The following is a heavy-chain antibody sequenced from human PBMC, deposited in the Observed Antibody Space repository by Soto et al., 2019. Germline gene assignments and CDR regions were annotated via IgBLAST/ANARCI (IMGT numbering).Heavy chain of an antibody. CDR1: GGTFSSYA. V-gene: IGHV1-69*01. D-gene: IGHD2-2*02. Sequence: QVQLVQSGAEVKKPGSSVKVSCKASGGTFSSYAISWVRQAPGQGLEWMGGIIPIFGTANYAQKFQGRVTITADESTSTAYMELSSLGSEDTAVYYCARDLGYCSSTSCYIENYYYYGMDVWGQGTTVTVSS. CDR3: ARDLGYCSSTSCYIENYYYYGMDV. CDR2: IIPIFGTA. J-gene: IGHJ6*02.